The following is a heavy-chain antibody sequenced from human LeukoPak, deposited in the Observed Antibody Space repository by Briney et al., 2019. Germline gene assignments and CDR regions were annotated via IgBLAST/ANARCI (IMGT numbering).Heavy chain of an antibody. J-gene: IGHJ6*03. CDR2: ISYDGSNK. V-gene: IGHV3-30*04. D-gene: IGHD3-9*01. CDR3: AKDGGEYYDILTGYYPRLYYMDV. Sequence: GGSLRLSCAASGFTFSSYAMHWVRQAPGKGLEWVAVISYDGSNKYYADSVKGRFTISRDNSKNTLYLQMNSLRAEDTAVYYCAKDGGEYYDILTGYYPRLYYMDVWGKGTTVTISS. CDR1: GFTFSSYA.